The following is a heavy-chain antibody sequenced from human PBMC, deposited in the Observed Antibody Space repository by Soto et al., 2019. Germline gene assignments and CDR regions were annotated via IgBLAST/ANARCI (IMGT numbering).Heavy chain of an antibody. J-gene: IGHJ5*02. CDR1: GGSISSSSYY. D-gene: IGHD3-22*01. Sequence: SETLSLTCTVSGGSISSSSYYWGWIRQPPGKGLEWIGSIYYSGSTYYNPSLKSRVTISVDTSKNQFSLKLSSVTAADTAVYYCARHDSYYDSSGLNWFDPWGQGTLGTVSS. CDR3: ARHDSYYDSSGLNWFDP. V-gene: IGHV4-39*01. CDR2: IYYSGST.